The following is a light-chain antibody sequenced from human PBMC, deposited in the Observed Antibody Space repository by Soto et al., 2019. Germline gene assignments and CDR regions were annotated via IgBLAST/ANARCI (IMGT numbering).Light chain of an antibody. V-gene: IGKV1-39*01. CDR3: QQSYSTLA. J-gene: IGKJ3*01. Sequence: DIQMTQSPSSLSASVGDRVTITCRASQSISSYLNWYQQKPGKAPNFLIYAASNLQSGVPSRVSGSGSGTEFTLTIISLQPEDFATYDCQQSYSTLAFGPGTKVDIK. CDR1: QSISSY. CDR2: AAS.